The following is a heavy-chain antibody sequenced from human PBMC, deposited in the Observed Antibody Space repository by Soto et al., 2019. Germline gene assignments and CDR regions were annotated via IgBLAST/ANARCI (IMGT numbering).Heavy chain of an antibody. CDR1: GGSISSGDYY. CDR3: ARVRDSSGYYYGLGVFDY. J-gene: IGHJ4*02. CDR2: IYYSGST. Sequence: SETLSLTCTVSGGSISSGDYYWSWIRQPPGKGLEWIGYIYYSGSTYYNPSLKSRVTISVDTSKNQFSLKLSSVTAADTAVYYCARVRDSSGYYYGLGVFDYWGQGT. V-gene: IGHV4-30-4*01. D-gene: IGHD3-22*01.